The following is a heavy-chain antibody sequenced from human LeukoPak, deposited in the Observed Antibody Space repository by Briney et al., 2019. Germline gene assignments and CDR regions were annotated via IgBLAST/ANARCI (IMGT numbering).Heavy chain of an antibody. CDR1: GFTFSSYE. V-gene: IGHV3-48*03. CDR2: ISSSGSTL. CDR3: ARDYGYSLY. D-gene: IGHD5-18*01. J-gene: IGHJ4*02. Sequence: SGGSLRLSCAASGFTFSSYELNWVRQAPGKGLEWVSYISSSGSTLYYADSVKGRFTISRGYAKNSLYLQMNSLRAEDTAVYYCARDYGYSLYWGQGTLVTVSS.